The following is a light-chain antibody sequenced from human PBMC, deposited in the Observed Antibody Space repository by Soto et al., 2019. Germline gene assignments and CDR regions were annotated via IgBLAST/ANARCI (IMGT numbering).Light chain of an antibody. CDR2: DAS. CDR1: QSISSW. CDR3: QQHSNYPWT. J-gene: IGKJ1*01. V-gene: IGKV1-5*01. Sequence: EIQMTQSPSTLSASVGDRVTITCRASQSISSWLAWYQQKPGKAPKLLIYDASSLESGVPSRFSGSGSGTEFTLTIGSLQPDDFAAYYCQQHSNYPWTFGQGTKLEIK.